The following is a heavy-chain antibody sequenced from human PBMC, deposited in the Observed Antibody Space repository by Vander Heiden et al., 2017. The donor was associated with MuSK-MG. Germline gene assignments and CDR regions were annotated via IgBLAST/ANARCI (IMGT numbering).Heavy chain of an antibody. CDR2: IYYTGST. CDR1: GGSISTSSYC. Sequence: QLQLQESGQGLVKPSGTLSLTCTVSGGSISTSSYCWGGIRQAPGRGLELIGSIYYTGSTDYNPSLKSRVTISVDTSKNEFSLKLSSVTAADTAVYYCARKDSLPPWLPFDPWGQGTRVTVSS. D-gene: IGHD5-12*01. J-gene: IGHJ5*02. V-gene: IGHV4-39*01. CDR3: ARKDSLPPWLPFDP.